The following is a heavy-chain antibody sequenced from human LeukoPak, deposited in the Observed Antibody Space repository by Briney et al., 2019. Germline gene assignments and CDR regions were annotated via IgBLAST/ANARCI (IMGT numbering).Heavy chain of an antibody. Sequence: GGSLRLSCAASGFTFSSYSMNWVRQAPGKGLEWVSSISSSSSYIYYADSVKGRFTISRDNAKNSLYLQMNSLRAEDTAVYYCARNGITRTTWYLDYWGQGILVTVSS. CDR2: ISSSSSYI. V-gene: IGHV3-21*01. CDR3: ARNGITRTTWYLDY. CDR1: GFTFSSYS. D-gene: IGHD1-14*01. J-gene: IGHJ4*02.